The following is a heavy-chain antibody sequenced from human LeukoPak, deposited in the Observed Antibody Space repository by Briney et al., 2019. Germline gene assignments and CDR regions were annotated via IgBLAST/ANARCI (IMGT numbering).Heavy chain of an antibody. V-gene: IGHV3-9*01. CDR1: GFTFDDYA. Sequence: GRSLRLSCVASGFTFDDYAMHWVRQAPGKGLEWVSGISWNSVSVGYADSVKGRFTISRDNARNSLYLQMNSLRAEDTALYYCAKGNSYDSSGLPFDYWGQGTLVTVSS. CDR2: ISWNSVSV. J-gene: IGHJ4*02. CDR3: AKGNSYDSSGLPFDY. D-gene: IGHD3-22*01.